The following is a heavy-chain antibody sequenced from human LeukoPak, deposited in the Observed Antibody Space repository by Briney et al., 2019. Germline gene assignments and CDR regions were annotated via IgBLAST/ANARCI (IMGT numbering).Heavy chain of an antibody. CDR3: AREYSSPHFDY. J-gene: IGHJ4*02. V-gene: IGHV7-4-1*02. Sequence: ASVKVSCKASGYTFTSYGISWVRQAPGQGLEWMGWINTNTGNPTYAQGFTGRFVFSLDTSVSTAYLQISSLKAEDTAVYYCAREYSSPHFDYWGQGTLVTVSS. D-gene: IGHD6-13*01. CDR2: INTNTGNP. CDR1: GYTFTSYG.